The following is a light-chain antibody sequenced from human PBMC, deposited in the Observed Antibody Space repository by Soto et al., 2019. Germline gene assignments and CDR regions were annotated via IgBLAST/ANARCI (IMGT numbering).Light chain of an antibody. CDR1: ESLSTF. CDR2: GAS. V-gene: IGKV3-15*01. Sequence: EIVLTQSPGTLSVSPGERVTLSCRASESLSTFLAWYQQKPGQAPRLLIYGASTKATGIPARFSGSGSATDFTLTISSLQSEDSAVYYSQSYNDWPFAFGQGTKLEI. J-gene: IGKJ2*01. CDR3: QSYNDWPFA.